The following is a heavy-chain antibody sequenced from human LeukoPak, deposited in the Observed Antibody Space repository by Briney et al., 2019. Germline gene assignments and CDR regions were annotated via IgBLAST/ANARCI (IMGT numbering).Heavy chain of an antibody. D-gene: IGHD3-3*01. J-gene: IGHJ4*02. CDR3: TTLPDYDFWSGYFVSLDH. Sequence: GGSLRLSCAASGFTFSNAWMSWVRQAPGKGLEWVGRIKSKTDGGTTDYAAPVKGRFTISRDDSKNTLYLQMNSLKTEDTAVYYCTTLPDYDFWSGYFVSLDHWGQGTLVSVSS. CDR2: IKSKTDGGTT. V-gene: IGHV3-15*01. CDR1: GFTFSNAW.